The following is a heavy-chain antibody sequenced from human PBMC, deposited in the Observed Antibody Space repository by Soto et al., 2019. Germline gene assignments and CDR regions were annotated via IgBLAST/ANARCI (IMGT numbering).Heavy chain of an antibody. CDR3: ARDAYYGSGSSTVYYGMDV. J-gene: IGHJ6*02. CDR1: GYTFTSYG. Sequence: QVQLVQSGAEVKKPGASVKVSCKASGYTFTSYGISWVRQAPGQGLEWMGWISAYNGNTNYAQKFQGRVTMTTDTSTSTANMERRSLRSDDTAVYYCARDAYYGSGSSTVYYGMDVWGQGTTVTVSS. V-gene: IGHV1-18*01. D-gene: IGHD3-10*01. CDR2: ISAYNGNT.